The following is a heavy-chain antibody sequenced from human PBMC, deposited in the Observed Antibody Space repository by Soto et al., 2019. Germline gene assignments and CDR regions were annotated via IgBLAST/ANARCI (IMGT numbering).Heavy chain of an antibody. V-gene: IGHV5-10-1*03. CDR3: ASHMGDYSSGYLDY. J-gene: IGHJ4*02. D-gene: IGHD4-4*01. Sequence: EVQLVQSGAEVKKPGESLRISCKGSGYSLTSDWISWVRQMPGKGLEWMGRIDPSDSYTNYSPSFQGHVTISADKSISTAYLQWSSLKASDTARYYCASHMGDYSSGYLDYWGQGTPVTVSS. CDR1: GYSLTSDW. CDR2: IDPSDSYT.